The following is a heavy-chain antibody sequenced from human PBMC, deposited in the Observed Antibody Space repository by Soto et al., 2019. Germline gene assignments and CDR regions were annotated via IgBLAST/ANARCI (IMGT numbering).Heavy chain of an antibody. D-gene: IGHD6-6*01. CDR2: IYYSGST. J-gene: IGHJ6*03. CDR3: AREYSGSSYYYYYMDV. Sequence: QVQLQESGPGLVKPSETLSLTCTVSGGSISSYYWSWIRQPPGKGLEWIGYIYYSGSTNYNPSLKSRVTISVDTSKNQFSLKLSSVTAADTAVYYCAREYSGSSYYYYYMDVWGKGTTVTVSS. V-gene: IGHV4-59*01. CDR1: GGSISSYY.